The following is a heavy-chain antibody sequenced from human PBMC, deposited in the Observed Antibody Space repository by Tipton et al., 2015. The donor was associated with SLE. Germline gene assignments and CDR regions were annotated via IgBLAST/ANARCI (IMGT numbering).Heavy chain of an antibody. CDR1: GGSISSGSYY. CDR2: IYTSGST. Sequence: TLSLTCTVSGGSISSGSYYWSWIRQPAGKGLGWIGRIYTSGSTNYNPSLKSRVTISVDTSKNQFSLKLSSVTAADTAVYYCARVGYYDFWSGYSPLDYWGQGTLFTVSS. V-gene: IGHV4-61*02. D-gene: IGHD3-3*01. J-gene: IGHJ4*02. CDR3: ARVGYYDFWSGYSPLDY.